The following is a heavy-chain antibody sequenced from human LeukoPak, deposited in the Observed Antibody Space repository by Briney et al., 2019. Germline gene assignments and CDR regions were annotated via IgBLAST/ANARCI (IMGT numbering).Heavy chain of an antibody. CDR3: ARDSGAGRYVWGSYRPDY. CDR2: ISWNSGSI. Sequence: GRSLRLSCAASGFTFDDYAMHWVRQAPGKGLEWVSGISWNSGSIGYADSVKGRFTISRDNSKNTLYLQMNSLRAEDTAVYYCARDSGAGRYVWGSYRPDYWGQGTLVTVSS. D-gene: IGHD3-16*02. CDR1: GFTFDDYA. V-gene: IGHV3-9*01. J-gene: IGHJ4*02.